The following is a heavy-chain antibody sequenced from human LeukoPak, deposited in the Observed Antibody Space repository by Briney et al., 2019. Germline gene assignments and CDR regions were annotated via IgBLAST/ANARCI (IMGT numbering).Heavy chain of an antibody. J-gene: IGHJ3*02. D-gene: IGHD3-22*01. CDR3: ARDYYDSSGYFYPNAFDI. CDR2: ISSSSRTI. V-gene: IGHV3-48*02. Sequence: TGGSPRLSCAASGFTFSTYSMNWVRQAPGEGLEWISYISSSSRTIYYADSVKGRFTISSDNAKNSLYLQMNSLRDKDTAVYYCARDYYDSSGYFYPNAFDIWGQGTMVTVSS. CDR1: GFTFSTYS.